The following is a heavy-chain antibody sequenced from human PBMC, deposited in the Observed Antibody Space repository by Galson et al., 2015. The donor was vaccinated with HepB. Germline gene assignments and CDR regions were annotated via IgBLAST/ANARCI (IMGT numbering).Heavy chain of an antibody. D-gene: IGHD2-2*01. CDR1: GFTFSSYA. CDR2: ISYDGSNK. Sequence: SLRLSCAASGFTFSSYAMHWVRQAPGKGLEWVAVISYDGSNKYYADSVKGRFTISRDNSKNTLYLQMNSLRAEDTAVYYCARDRQGYCSSTSCQNYYYYMDVWGKGTTVTVSS. J-gene: IGHJ6*03. CDR3: ARDRQGYCSSTSCQNYYYYMDV. V-gene: IGHV3-30-3*01.